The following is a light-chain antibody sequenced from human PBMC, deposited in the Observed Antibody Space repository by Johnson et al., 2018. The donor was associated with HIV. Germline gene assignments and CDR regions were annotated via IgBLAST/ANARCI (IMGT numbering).Light chain of an antibody. Sequence: QSVLTQPPSVSAAPGHNVSISCSGSSSNIGNNYVSWFQHLPGTAPKLLIYENNKRPSGIPDRFSGSKSGTSATLGITGLQTGDEADYYCGTWDKSLNTGAVFGTGTKVTVL. CDR1: SSNIGNNY. J-gene: IGLJ1*01. CDR2: ENN. V-gene: IGLV1-51*02. CDR3: GTWDKSLNTGAV.